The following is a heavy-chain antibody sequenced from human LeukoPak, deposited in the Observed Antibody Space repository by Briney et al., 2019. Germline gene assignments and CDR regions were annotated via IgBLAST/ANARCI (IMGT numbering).Heavy chain of an antibody. V-gene: IGHV3-30*18. CDR3: AKDYTTIFGVAPIGYYYYYYMDV. D-gene: IGHD3-3*01. Sequence: GRSLRLSCAASGFTFSSYGMHWVRQAPGKGLEWVAVISYDGSNKYYADSVKGRFTISRDNSKNTVYLQMNSLRAEDTAVYYCAKDYTTIFGVAPIGYYYYYYMDVWGKGTTVTVSS. CDR2: ISYDGSNK. J-gene: IGHJ6*03. CDR1: GFTFSSYG.